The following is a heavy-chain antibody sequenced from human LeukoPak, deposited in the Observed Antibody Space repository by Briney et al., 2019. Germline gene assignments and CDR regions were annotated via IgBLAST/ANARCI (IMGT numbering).Heavy chain of an antibody. V-gene: IGHV4-39*07. J-gene: IGHJ4*02. D-gene: IGHD1-1*01. CDR2: VWHSGDT. CDR1: GGSISSSSYY. CDR3: ARAARYNLDY. Sequence: SETLSLTCTVSGGSISSSSYYWGWIRQPPGKGLEWIGEVWHSGDTNYNPSLKSRVTISIDKSRNHFSLNLNSVTAADTAFYYCARAARYNLDYWGQGTLVTVSS.